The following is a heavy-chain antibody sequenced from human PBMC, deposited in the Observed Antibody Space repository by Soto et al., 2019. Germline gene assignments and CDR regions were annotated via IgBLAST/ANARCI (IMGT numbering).Heavy chain of an antibody. CDR1: GFTFSSYA. J-gene: IGHJ4*02. CDR3: AKESYYDTSGYFPFDS. Sequence: PGGSLRLSCAASGFTFSSYALSWVRQAPGKGLEWVSSISDTGNSPYYADSVMGRFTISRDNGKKTLYLQMNSLRAEDTAVYYCAKESYYDTSGYFPFDSWGQGTPVTVSS. D-gene: IGHD3-22*01. V-gene: IGHV3-23*01. CDR2: ISDTGNSP.